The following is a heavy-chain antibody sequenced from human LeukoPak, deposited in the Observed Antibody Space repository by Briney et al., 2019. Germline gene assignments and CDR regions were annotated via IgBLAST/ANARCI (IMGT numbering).Heavy chain of an antibody. V-gene: IGHV4-34*01. CDR1: GGSFSGYY. CDR3: ASLIREGHYAMDV. CDR2: INHSGST. J-gene: IGHJ6*02. Sequence: SETLSLTCAVYGGSFSGYYWSWIRQPPGKGLEWIGEINHSGSTNYNPSLKSRVTISVDTSKNQFSLKLSSVTAADTAVYYCASLIREGHYAMDVWGQGTMVTVSS.